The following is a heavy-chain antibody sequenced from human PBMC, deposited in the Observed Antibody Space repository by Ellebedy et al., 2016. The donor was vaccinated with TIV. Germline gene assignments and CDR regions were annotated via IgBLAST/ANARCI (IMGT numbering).Heavy chain of an antibody. CDR2: IYYNGST. CDR1: GGSFSDYY. CDR3: ARGTTVTTATHPEYYFDY. Sequence: SETLSLTCAVYGGSFSDYYWSWIRQPPGKGLEWIGYIYYNGSTNYNPSLKSRVTISVDTSKNQFSLKLSSVTAADTAVYYCARGTTVTTATHPEYYFDYWGQGTLVTVSS. D-gene: IGHD4-17*01. J-gene: IGHJ4*02. V-gene: IGHV4-59*08.